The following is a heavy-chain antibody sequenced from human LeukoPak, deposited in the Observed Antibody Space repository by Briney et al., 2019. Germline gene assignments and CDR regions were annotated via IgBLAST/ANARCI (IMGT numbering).Heavy chain of an antibody. CDR2: ISYDGSNK. CDR1: GFTFSSYG. D-gene: IGHD5-18*01. Sequence: GRSLRLSCAASGFTFSSYGMHWVRQAPGKGLEWVAVISYDGSNKYYADSVKGRFTISRDNSKNTLYLQMNSLRAEDTAVYYCARDLIKRGYSYGLFDYWGQGTLVTVSS. CDR3: ARDLIKRGYSYGLFDY. J-gene: IGHJ4*02. V-gene: IGHV3-30*03.